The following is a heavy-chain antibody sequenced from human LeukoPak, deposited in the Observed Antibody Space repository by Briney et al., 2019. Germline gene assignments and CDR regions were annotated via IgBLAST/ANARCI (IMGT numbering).Heavy chain of an antibody. Sequence: ASVKVSCKASGGTFSSYAISWVRQAPGQGLECMGGIIPIFGTANYAQKFQGRVTITADKSTSTAYMKLSSLRSEDTAVYYCARAEEWPKAMDVWGKGTTVTVSS. J-gene: IGHJ6*03. V-gene: IGHV1-69*06. D-gene: IGHD3-3*01. CDR2: IIPIFGTA. CDR1: GGTFSSYA. CDR3: ARAEEWPKAMDV.